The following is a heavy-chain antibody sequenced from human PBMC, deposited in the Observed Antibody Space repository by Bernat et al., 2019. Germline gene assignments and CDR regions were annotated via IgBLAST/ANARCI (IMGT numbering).Heavy chain of an antibody. J-gene: IGHJ4*02. V-gene: IGHV4-59*08. CDR1: GGSISSYY. D-gene: IGHD2-2*02. Sequence: QVQLQESCPGLVKPSETLSLTCTVSGGSISSYYWSWIRQPPGKGLEWIGFIYYSGSTNYNPSLKSRVTISIDTSKKQFSLKLSSVTAADTAVYYCARRCSSTSCYTGGFDYWGQGTLVTVSS. CDR2: IYYSGST. CDR3: ARRCSSTSCYTGGFDY.